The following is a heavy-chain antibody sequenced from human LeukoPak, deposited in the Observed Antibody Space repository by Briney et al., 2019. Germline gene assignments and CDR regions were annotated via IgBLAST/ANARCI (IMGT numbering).Heavy chain of an antibody. CDR1: GFTVSSNY. CDR3: ARGLSGYVFDY. V-gene: IGHV3-66*02. D-gene: IGHD5-12*01. CDR2: IYSGGST. Sequence: PGGSLRLSCAASGFTVSSNYMSWVRQAPGKGLEWVSVIYSGGSTYYADSVKGRFAISRDNSKNTLYLQMNSLRAEDTAVYYCARGLSGYVFDYWGQGTLVTVSS. J-gene: IGHJ4*02.